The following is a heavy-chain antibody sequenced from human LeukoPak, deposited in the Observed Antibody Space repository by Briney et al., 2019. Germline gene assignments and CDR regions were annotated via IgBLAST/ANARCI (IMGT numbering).Heavy chain of an antibody. V-gene: IGHV3-11*04. CDR2: ISRSGSTK. CDR1: GFTFSDYN. D-gene: IGHD6-13*01. J-gene: IGHJ6*03. Sequence: KPGGSLRLSCAASGFTFSDYNMRWIRQAPGKGLEWVSSISRSGSTKYYADSVKGRFTISRDNAKNSLFLQMNSLRAEDTAVYYCAKDTAAGPYYYYYMDVWGKGTTVTVSS. CDR3: AKDTAAGPYYYYYMDV.